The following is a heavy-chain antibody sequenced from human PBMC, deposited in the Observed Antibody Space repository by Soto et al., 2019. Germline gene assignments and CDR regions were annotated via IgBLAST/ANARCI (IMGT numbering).Heavy chain of an antibody. J-gene: IGHJ6*02. CDR2: IYYSGST. CDR1: GGSISSGDYY. V-gene: IGHV4-30-4*01. Sequence: PSETLSLTCTVSGGSISSGDYYWSWIRQPPGKGLEWIGYIYYSGSTYYNPSLKSRVTISVDTSKNQFSLKLSSVTAADTAVYYCASTRGYYYDSSGLRIYYGMDVWGQGTTVTVSS. D-gene: IGHD3-22*01. CDR3: ASTRGYYYDSSGLRIYYGMDV.